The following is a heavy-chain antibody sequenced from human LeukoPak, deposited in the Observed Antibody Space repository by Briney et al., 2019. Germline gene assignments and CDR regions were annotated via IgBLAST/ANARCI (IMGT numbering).Heavy chain of an antibody. V-gene: IGHV3-7*01. CDR1: GFTFRSHI. CDR2: MRQDGSEK. CDR3: AREGDAFDF. Sequence: GGSLRLSCAASGFTFRSHIISWIRQPPGKGLEWVANMRQDGSEKFYVDSVKGRFTISRDDAKNSLYLQMDSLRAEDTALYYCAREGDAFDFWGQGTMVTASS. J-gene: IGHJ3*01.